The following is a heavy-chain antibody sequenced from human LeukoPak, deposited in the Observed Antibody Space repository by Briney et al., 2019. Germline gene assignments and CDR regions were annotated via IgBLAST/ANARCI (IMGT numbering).Heavy chain of an antibody. CDR1: GFTFSSYA. V-gene: IGHV3-23*01. CDR3: AKTAWSSSLLPLDY. Sequence: GGSLRLSCAASGFTFSSYAMSWVRQAPGKGLEWVSGISDSGGSTYYADSVKGRFTISRDNSKNTLYLQMNNLRGGDTAVYYCAKTAWSSSLLPLDYWGQGTLVTVSS. D-gene: IGHD6-13*01. CDR2: ISDSGGST. J-gene: IGHJ4*02.